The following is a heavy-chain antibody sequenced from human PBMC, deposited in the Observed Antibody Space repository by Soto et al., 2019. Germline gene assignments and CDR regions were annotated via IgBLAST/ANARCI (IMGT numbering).Heavy chain of an antibody. D-gene: IGHD4-17*01. Sequence: LSCSACGFPFYQYAMPWVRQAPYQGLAWFSAIRGRGGSTYSADSGTGRLTIPRDNYKDTLFLQMNSLRAEDTAVYYCAKDSRVTTSLYSYYYGLDVRGQGTTVTVSS. V-gene: IGHV3-23*01. CDR2: IRGRGGST. J-gene: IGHJ6*02. CDR1: GFPFYQYA. CDR3: AKDSRVTTSLYSYYYGLDV.